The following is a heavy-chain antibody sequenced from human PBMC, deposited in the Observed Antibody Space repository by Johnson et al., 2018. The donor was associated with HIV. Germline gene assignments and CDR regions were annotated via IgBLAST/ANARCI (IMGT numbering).Heavy chain of an antibody. CDR1: GFTVSSNY. J-gene: IGHJ3*02. CDR3: ARAGSIAYLDAFDI. Sequence: VHLVESGGGLVQPGGSLRLSCAASGFTVSSNYMSWVRQAPGKGLEWVSVIYSGGTTYYADSVKGRFTISRDNSNNTLYLQRNSLRAEETAVYYCARAGSIAYLDAFDIWGQGTMVTVSS. CDR2: IYSGGTT. D-gene: IGHD6-6*01. V-gene: IGHV3-66*02.